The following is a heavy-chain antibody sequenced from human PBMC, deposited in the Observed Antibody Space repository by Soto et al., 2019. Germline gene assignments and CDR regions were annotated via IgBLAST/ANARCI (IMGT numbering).Heavy chain of an antibody. Sequence: KTGGSLRLSCAAPGYTFSDYYLSWIRQAPGKGLEWISYIDTSSTKIYYADSVRGRFTISRDNGKNSLFLEMNNLRVEDTAVYFCASHYDLWTGYLSPVDYWGRGTLVTVSS. J-gene: IGHJ4*02. CDR2: IDTSSTKI. D-gene: IGHD3-3*01. CDR3: ASHYDLWTGYLSPVDY. CDR1: GYTFSDYY. V-gene: IGHV3-11*01.